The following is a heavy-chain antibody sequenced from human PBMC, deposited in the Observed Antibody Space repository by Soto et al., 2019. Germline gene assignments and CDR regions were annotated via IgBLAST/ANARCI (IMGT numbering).Heavy chain of an antibody. J-gene: IGHJ4*02. CDR1: GYTYTEYV. Sequence: QVQFVQSGAEVKKPGASVKLSCKTSGYTYTEYVIDWVRQAPGQGLEWMGWINVGNGNAKYSQRLEGKLTRTRDTSANTVYMEVGSLASKDSAVYYCKTSSKRGYWGQGTLVTVSS. V-gene: IGHV1-3*01. CDR3: KTSSKRGY. D-gene: IGHD4-17*01. CDR2: INVGNGNA.